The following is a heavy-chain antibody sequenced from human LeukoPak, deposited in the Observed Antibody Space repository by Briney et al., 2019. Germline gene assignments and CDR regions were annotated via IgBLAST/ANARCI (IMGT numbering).Heavy chain of an antibody. Sequence: SETLSLTCTVSGGSIRNYYWSWLRQPPGKGLEWIGYVYHTGNTKYNPSLESQATISIDTSKNQFSLKLSSVTAADSAVYYCAKSDGSGSYFDYWGQGTLVTVS. D-gene: IGHD3-10*01. CDR2: VYHTGNT. J-gene: IGHJ4*02. CDR1: GGSIRNYY. V-gene: IGHV4-59*03. CDR3: AKSDGSGSYFDY.